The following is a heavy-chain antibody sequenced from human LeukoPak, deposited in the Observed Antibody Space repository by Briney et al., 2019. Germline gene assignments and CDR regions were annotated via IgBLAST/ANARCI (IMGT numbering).Heavy chain of an antibody. CDR3: ARDSSPGYCSGGSCLFDP. J-gene: IGHJ5*02. V-gene: IGHV3-33*01. CDR1: GFTFSSHG. CDR2: IWYDGSNK. Sequence: GGSLRLSCAASGFTFSSHGMHWVRQAPGKGLEWVAVIWYDGSNKYYADSVKGRFTISRDNSKNTLYLQMNSLRAEDTAVYYCARDSSPGYCSGGSCLFDPWGQGTLVTVSS. D-gene: IGHD2-15*01.